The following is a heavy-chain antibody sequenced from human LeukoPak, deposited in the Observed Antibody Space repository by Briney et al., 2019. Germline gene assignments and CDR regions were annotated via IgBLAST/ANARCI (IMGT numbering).Heavy chain of an antibody. CDR1: GFTFSSYA. Sequence: PGGSLRLSCAASGFTFSSYAMSWVRQAPGKGLEWVSAISGSGGSTYYADSVKGRFTISRDNSKNTLYLQMNSLRAEDTVVYYCAKDVGKWESLHFFDYWGQGTLVTVSS. V-gene: IGHV3-23*01. J-gene: IGHJ4*02. CDR2: ISGSGGST. D-gene: IGHD1-26*01. CDR3: AKDVGKWESLHFFDY.